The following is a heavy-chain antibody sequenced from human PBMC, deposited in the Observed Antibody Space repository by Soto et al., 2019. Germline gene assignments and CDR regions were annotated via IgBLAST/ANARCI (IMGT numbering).Heavy chain of an antibody. D-gene: IGHD2-2*01. CDR1: GFTFISYA. CDR2: ISGSGVST. CDR3: ADPVSAPTQYEYYDMYG. J-gene: IGHJ6*04. Sequence: GGSLRLSCAASGFTFISYAMSWVLQAPWKGLEWVSAISGSGVSTYYADSVKGRFTISRDNSKNTLYLQMNSLRAEDTAVYYCADPVSAPTQYEYYDMYGCGKGNKVTVSS. V-gene: IGHV3-23*01.